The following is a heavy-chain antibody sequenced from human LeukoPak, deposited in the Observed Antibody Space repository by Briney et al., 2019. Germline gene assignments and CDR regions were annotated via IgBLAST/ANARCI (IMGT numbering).Heavy chain of an antibody. Sequence: GGSLRLSCAASGFTFSSYSMNWVRQAPGKGLEWVSSISSSSSYIYYADSVKGRFTISRDNAKNSLYLQMNSLRAEDTAVYYCARGTDYGDYFGCFDPWGQGTLVTVSS. V-gene: IGHV3-21*01. CDR1: GFTFSSYS. CDR3: ARGTDYGDYFGCFDP. D-gene: IGHD4-17*01. J-gene: IGHJ5*02. CDR2: ISSSSSYI.